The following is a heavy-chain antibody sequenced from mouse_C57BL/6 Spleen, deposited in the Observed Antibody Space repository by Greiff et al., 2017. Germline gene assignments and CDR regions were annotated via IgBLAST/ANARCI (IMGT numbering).Heavy chain of an antibody. J-gene: IGHJ3*01. CDR2: IDPSDSYT. D-gene: IGHD2-12*01. CDR1: GYTFTSYW. Sequence: QVQLQQPGAELVRPGTSVKLSCKASGYTFTSYWMHWVKQRPGQGLEWIGVIDPSDSYTNYNQKFKGKATLTVDTSSSTAYMQLSSLTSEDSAVYYCARGLYDSAWFAYWGQGTLVTVSA. V-gene: IGHV1-59*01. CDR3: ARGLYDSAWFAY.